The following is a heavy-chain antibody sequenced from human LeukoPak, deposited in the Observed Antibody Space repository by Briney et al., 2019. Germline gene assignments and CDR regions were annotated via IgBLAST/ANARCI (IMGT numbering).Heavy chain of an antibody. V-gene: IGHV3-30*01. J-gene: IGHJ6*03. CDR3: ARASYCGGGCYRVMDV. CDR2: ISYDGSNK. Sequence: GGSLRLSCAASGFTFSSYAMHWVRQAPGKGLEWVAVISYDGSNKYYADSVKGRFTISRDNSKNTLYLQMNSLRAEDTAVYYCARASYCGGGCYRVMDVWGKGTTVTVSS. D-gene: IGHD2-21*02. CDR1: GFTFSSYA.